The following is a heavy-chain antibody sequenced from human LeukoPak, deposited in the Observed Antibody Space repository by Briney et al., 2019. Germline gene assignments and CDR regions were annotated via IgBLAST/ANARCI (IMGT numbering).Heavy chain of an antibody. V-gene: IGHV3-7*01. D-gene: IGHD6-19*01. CDR2: IKQDGSEK. CDR3: ARGGTYTSGWPYYFDY. Sequence: GGSLRLSCAASGFTFSGFYMSWDRQAPGKGLEWVASIKQDGSEKYYVDSVKGRFTISRDNAKNSLYLQMNSLRAEDTAVYYCARGGTYTSGWPYYFDYWGQGTLVTVSS. J-gene: IGHJ4*02. CDR1: GFTFSGFY.